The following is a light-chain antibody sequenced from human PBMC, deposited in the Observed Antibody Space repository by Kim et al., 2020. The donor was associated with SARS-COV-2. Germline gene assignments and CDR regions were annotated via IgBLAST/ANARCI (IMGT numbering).Light chain of an antibody. CDR2: DNH. CDR1: SSNIGKNY. J-gene: IGLJ2*01. Sequence: QSVLTQPPSVSAAPGQKVTISCSGNSSNIGKNYVSWYQQLPGRAPKLLIYDNHKRPSGIPDRFSGSKSGTSATLGITGLQTGDEADYYCGTRDNSLSGAVFGGGTKVTVL. V-gene: IGLV1-51*01. CDR3: GTRDNSLSGAV.